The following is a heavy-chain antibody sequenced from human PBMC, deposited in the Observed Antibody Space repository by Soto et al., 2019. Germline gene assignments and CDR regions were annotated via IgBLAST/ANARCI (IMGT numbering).Heavy chain of an antibody. D-gene: IGHD1-26*01. CDR2: IKQDGSEK. CDR1: GFTFSSYW. V-gene: IGHV3-7*01. Sequence: GGSLRLSCAASGFTFSSYWMSWVRQAPGKGLEWVANIKQDGSEKYYVDSVKGRFTISRDNAKNSLYLQMNSLRAEDTAVYYCARTKWELHYYYYYYMDVWGKGTTVTVSS. J-gene: IGHJ6*03. CDR3: ARTKWELHYYYYYYMDV.